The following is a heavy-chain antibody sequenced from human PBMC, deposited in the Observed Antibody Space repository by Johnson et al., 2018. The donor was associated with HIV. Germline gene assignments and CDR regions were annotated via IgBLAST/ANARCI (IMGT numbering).Heavy chain of an antibody. D-gene: IGHD1-26*01. J-gene: IGHJ3*02. CDR3: AREGKWELRRGAFGI. V-gene: IGHV3-66*02. Sequence: VQLVESGGGLVQPGGSLRLSCVGSSNYKSWVRQAPGKGLEWVSVIYSGGSTYYADSVKGRFTISRDNSKNTLYLQMNSLRDEDTAVYYCAREGKWELRRGAFGIWGQGTMVTVSS. CDR1: SSNY. CDR2: IYSGGST.